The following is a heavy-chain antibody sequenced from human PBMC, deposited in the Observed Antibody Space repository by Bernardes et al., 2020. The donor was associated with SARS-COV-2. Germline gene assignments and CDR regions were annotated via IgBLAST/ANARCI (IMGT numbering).Heavy chain of an antibody. V-gene: IGHV4-39*01. Sequence: SEPLSLTWTLASGSITSSSYYWGRLRQHPGKGREWTGRIEYSGSTYYNPSLEGRVTRSVATSKNQFSLKLSSVTAADTAVYYCARQGLGRLLLLRPAQGSSWFDPWGQGTLVTVSS. CDR2: IEYSGST. J-gene: IGHJ5*02. CDR3: ARQGLGRLLLLRPAQGSSWFDP. D-gene: IGHD3-10*01. CDR1: SGSITSSSYY.